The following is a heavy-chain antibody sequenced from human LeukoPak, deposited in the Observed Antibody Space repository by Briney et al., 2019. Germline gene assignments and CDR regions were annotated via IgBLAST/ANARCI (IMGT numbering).Heavy chain of an antibody. J-gene: IGHJ3*02. D-gene: IGHD3-22*01. CDR3: ARSPPLYDSSGYYHEGAFDI. CDR1: GDSVSSNTAA. CDR2: TYYRSKWYN. Sequence: PSQTLSLTCAISGDSVSSNTAAWNWLRQSPSRGLEWLGRTYYRSKWYNDYAVSVKSRITMNPDTSKNHFSLQLNSVTPEDTAVYYCARSPPLYDSSGYYHEGAFDIWGQGTMVTVSS. V-gene: IGHV6-1*01.